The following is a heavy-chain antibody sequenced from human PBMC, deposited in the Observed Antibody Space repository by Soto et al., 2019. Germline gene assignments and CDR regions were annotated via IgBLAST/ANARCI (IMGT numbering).Heavy chain of an antibody. J-gene: IGHJ4*02. CDR3: ASIARGYPRERDY. CDR1: GGTFSSYA. Sequence: SVKVSCKASGGTFSSYAISWVRQAPGQGLEWMGGIIPIFGTANYAQKFQGRATITADESTSTAYMELSSLRSEDTAVYYCASIARGYPRERDYWGKGTLGSVSS. V-gene: IGHV1-69*13. CDR2: IIPIFGTA. D-gene: IGHD5-12*01.